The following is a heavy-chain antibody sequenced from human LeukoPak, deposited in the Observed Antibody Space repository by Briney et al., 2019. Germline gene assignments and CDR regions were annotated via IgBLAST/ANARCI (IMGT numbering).Heavy chain of an antibody. CDR3: AREPYFFDQ. J-gene: IGHJ4*02. CDR1: GGSISVPSTRTYF. V-gene: IGHV4-39*07. CDR2: ISHSGST. Sequence: SETLSLTCTVSGGSISVPSTRTYFWAWIRQPPGKGLEWIASISHSGSTYVNSSLKSRVAISVDTSENQFSLNLKSVTAADTAVYYCAREPYFFDQWGRGTLVTVSS.